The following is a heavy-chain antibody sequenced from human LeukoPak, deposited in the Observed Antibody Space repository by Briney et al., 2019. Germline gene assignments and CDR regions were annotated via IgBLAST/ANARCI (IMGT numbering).Heavy chain of an antibody. CDR2: MDPNSGNT. CDR1: GYTFTSYD. Sequence: ASVKISCKASGYTFTSYDINWVRQATGQGLEWMGWMDPNSGNTGYAQKFQGRVTITRNTSISTAYMELSSLRSEDTAVYYCARVSGLDAFDIWGQGTMVTVSS. V-gene: IGHV1-8*03. CDR3: ARVSGLDAFDI. J-gene: IGHJ3*02. D-gene: IGHD7-27*01.